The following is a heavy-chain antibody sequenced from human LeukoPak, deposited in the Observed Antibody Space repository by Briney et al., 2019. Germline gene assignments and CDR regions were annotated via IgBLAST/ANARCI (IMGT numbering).Heavy chain of an antibody. D-gene: IGHD6-13*01. Sequence: GASVKVSCKAAGYTFTSYDINWVRQATGQGLEWMGWMNPNSGNTGYAQKFQGRVTMTRNTSISTAYMELSSLRSEDTAVCYCASHDDSSSSPQGLYYGMDVWGQGTTVTVSS. J-gene: IGHJ6*02. CDR1: GYTFTSYD. CDR3: ASHDDSSSSPQGLYYGMDV. V-gene: IGHV1-8*01. CDR2: MNPNSGNT.